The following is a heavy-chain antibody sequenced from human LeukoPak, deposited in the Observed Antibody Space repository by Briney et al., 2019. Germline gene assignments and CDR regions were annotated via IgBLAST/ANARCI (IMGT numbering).Heavy chain of an antibody. Sequence: PSETLSLTCTVSGGSISSYYWSWIRQPAGKELEWIGRIYASGSTNYKPSLKSRLTMSLDASKNQFSLKLTSVTAADTAVCCARGPASSGGLPPGAFDIWGQGTMVTVSS. V-gene: IGHV4-4*07. CDR3: ARGPASSGGLPPGAFDI. J-gene: IGHJ3*02. CDR2: IYASGST. D-gene: IGHD6-25*01. CDR1: GGSISSYY.